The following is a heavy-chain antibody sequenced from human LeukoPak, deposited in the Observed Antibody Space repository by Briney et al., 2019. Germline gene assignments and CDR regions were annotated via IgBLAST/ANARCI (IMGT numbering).Heavy chain of an antibody. CDR3: ARDSPGYLVCDA. J-gene: IGHJ5*02. V-gene: IGHV3-7*04. Sequence: PGGSLRLSCAASGFIFSTYWMTWVRQAPGKGPEWVANIKEDGSATYYVDSVKGRFTISRDNAKKSLYLQMNSLRAEDTAVYYCARDSPGYLVCDAWGQGTLVTVSS. CDR1: GFIFSTYW. D-gene: IGHD5/OR15-5a*01. CDR2: IKEDGSAT.